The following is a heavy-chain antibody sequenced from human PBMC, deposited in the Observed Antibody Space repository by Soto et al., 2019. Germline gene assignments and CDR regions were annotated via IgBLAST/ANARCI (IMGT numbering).Heavy chain of an antibody. V-gene: IGHV4-30-4*01. CDR3: ARLSGYDPAGAADK. Sequence: QVQLQESGPGLVKASQTLSLTCTLSGASVSSAEHYWSWIRQPPGKGLEWIGYTYYSGGSYYNASVRRRVSISVDTSQNQFSLKLTSVTAADTAVYYCARLSGYDPAGAADKWGPGILVSVSS. CDR2: TYYSGGS. J-gene: IGHJ4*02. CDR1: GASVSSAEHY. D-gene: IGHD5-12*01.